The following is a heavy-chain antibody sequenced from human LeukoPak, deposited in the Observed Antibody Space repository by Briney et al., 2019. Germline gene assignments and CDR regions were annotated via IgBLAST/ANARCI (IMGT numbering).Heavy chain of an antibody. Sequence: SQTLSLTCTVSGGSIGSGGYYWSWIRQPPGKGLEWIGYIYHSGSTYYNPSLKSRVTISVDRSKNQFSLKLSSVTAADTAVYYCASSSGPMAAAGLDYWGQGTLVTVSS. J-gene: IGHJ4*02. CDR2: IYHSGST. CDR3: ASSSGPMAAAGLDY. D-gene: IGHD6-13*01. V-gene: IGHV4-30-2*01. CDR1: GGSIGSGGYY.